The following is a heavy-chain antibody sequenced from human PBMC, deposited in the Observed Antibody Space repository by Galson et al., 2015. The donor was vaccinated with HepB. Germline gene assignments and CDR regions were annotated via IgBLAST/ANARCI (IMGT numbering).Heavy chain of an antibody. CDR3: AREMPAAGIAN. V-gene: IGHV3-30*04. D-gene: IGHD6-13*01. J-gene: IGHJ4*02. CDR1: GFTFSSDD. Sequence: SLRLSCAASGFTFSSDDIDWVRQAPGKGLEWVAVISSDGSNKYYADSVKGRFTISRDNSKNIVYLQMSSLRIEDTAVYYCAREMPAAGIANWGQGTLVSVSS. CDR2: ISSDGSNK.